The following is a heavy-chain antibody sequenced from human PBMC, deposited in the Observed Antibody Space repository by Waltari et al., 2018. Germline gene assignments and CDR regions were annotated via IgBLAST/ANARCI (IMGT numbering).Heavy chain of an antibody. CDR1: GFTFSSYG. CDR2: ITYDGSNK. Sequence: QVQLVESGGGVVQPGRSLRLSCAASGFTFSSYGMHWVRQAPGKGLEWVAVITYDGSNKYYADSVKGRFTISRDNSKNTLYLQMNSLRAEDTAVYYCAKEGYSSSWYSGDWYFDLWGRGTLVTVSS. J-gene: IGHJ2*01. V-gene: IGHV3-30*18. CDR3: AKEGYSSSWYSGDWYFDL. D-gene: IGHD6-13*01.